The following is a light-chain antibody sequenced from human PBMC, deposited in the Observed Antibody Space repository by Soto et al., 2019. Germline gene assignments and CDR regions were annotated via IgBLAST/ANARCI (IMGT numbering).Light chain of an antibody. Sequence: DIQMTQSPSSLSASVGDRVILTCQASQDINNYLNWYQQKPGKAPTLLIYDASNLEAGVPSRFSGSGSGTDFTFTISSLQLEDIATYYCQQYDNRPFTFGQGTKLDIK. CDR3: QQYDNRPFT. J-gene: IGKJ2*01. CDR1: QDINNY. V-gene: IGKV1-33*01. CDR2: DAS.